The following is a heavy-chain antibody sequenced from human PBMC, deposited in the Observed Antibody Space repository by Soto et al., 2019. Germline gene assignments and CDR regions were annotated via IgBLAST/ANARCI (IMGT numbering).Heavy chain of an antibody. Sequence: QVQLQESGPGLVKPSETLSLTCTVSGGSISSYYWSWIRQPPGKGLEWIGYIYYSGSTNYNPSLKSRVTISVDTSKNQFSLKLSSVTAADTAVYYCARGRITMVRGVIIYFDYWGQGTLVTVSS. CDR1: GGSISSYY. J-gene: IGHJ4*02. CDR3: ARGRITMVRGVIIYFDY. CDR2: IYYSGST. V-gene: IGHV4-59*01. D-gene: IGHD3-10*01.